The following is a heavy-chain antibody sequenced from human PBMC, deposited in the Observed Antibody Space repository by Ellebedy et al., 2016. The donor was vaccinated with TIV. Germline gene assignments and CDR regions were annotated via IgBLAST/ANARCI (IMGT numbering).Heavy chain of an antibody. CDR1: GYSFTSYW. CDR3: ARLVSVGTHRFDD. D-gene: IGHD1-7*01. J-gene: IGHJ4*02. CDR2: IYPGDSNI. Sequence: GESLKISCKGSGYSFTSYWLGRVRPMPGKGLAWMGSIYPGDSNIEYSPSFQGQVTISADKSISTAYLQWSSLKASDTAMYYCARLVSVGTHRFDDWGQGTLVTVSS. V-gene: IGHV5-51*01.